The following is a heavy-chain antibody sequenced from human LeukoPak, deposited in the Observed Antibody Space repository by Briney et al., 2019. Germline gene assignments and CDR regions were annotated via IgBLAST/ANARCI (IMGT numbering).Heavy chain of an antibody. Sequence: SETLSLTCSVSGGSISSHYWSWIRQPPGKELGWIGYLFHSGSTNYNPSLQSRVTISVDTSRNHFSLKLTSVTAADTAVYYCTRLLDNDSSGYPDTFDMWGQGTMVTVSS. D-gene: IGHD3-22*01. J-gene: IGHJ3*02. CDR1: GGSISSHY. CDR3: TRLLDNDSSGYPDTFDM. CDR2: LFHSGST. V-gene: IGHV4-59*11.